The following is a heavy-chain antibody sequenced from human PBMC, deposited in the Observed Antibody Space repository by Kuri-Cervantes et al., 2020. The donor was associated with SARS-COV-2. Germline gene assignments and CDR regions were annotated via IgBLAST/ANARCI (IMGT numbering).Heavy chain of an antibody. CDR3: TKGGRYYGSGFGMGV. Sequence: GESLKISCAASGFTFSSYSMNWVRQAPGKGLEWVSVISGDGASPYYVDSAKGRFTISRDNNRNSLYLQMHSLRTEDTAVYYCTKGGRYYGSGFGMGVWGQGTTVTVSS. CDR2: ISGDGASP. D-gene: IGHD3-10*01. CDR1: GFTFSSYS. V-gene: IGHV3-43*02. J-gene: IGHJ6*02.